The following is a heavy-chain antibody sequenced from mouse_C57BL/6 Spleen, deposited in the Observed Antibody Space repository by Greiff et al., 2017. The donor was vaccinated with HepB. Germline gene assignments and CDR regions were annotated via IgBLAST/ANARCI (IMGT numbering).Heavy chain of an antibody. CDR1: GYTFTSYW. V-gene: IGHV1-59*01. CDR3: ARGGVTTDY. CDR2: IDPSDSYT. Sequence: QVQLQQSGAELVRPGTSVKLSCKASGYTFTSYWMHWVKQRPGQGLEWIGVIDPSDSYTNYNQKFKGKATLTVDTSSSTAYMQLSSLTSEDSAVYYCARGGVTTDYWGQGTTLTVSS. D-gene: IGHD2-2*01. J-gene: IGHJ2*01.